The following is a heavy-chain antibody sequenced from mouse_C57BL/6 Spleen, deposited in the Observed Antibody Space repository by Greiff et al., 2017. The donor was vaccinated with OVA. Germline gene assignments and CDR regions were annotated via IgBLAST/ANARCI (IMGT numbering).Heavy chain of an antibody. CDR2: IHPNSGNT. J-gene: IGHJ4*01. V-gene: IGHV1-64*01. CDR3: ARIGPYYYGSSSMDY. CDR1: GYTFTSYW. D-gene: IGHD1-1*01. Sequence: QVQLQQPGAELVKPGASVKLSCKASGYTFTSYWMHWVKQRPGQGLEWIGMIHPNSGNTNYNEKFKSKATLTVDKSSSTAYMQLSSLTSEDSAVYYCARIGPYYYGSSSMDYWGQGTSVTVSS.